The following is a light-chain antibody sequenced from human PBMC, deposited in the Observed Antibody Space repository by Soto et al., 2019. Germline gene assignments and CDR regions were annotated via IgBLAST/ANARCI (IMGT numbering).Light chain of an antibody. Sequence: QSVLTQPASVSGSPGQSITISCTGTSSDIGAYNSVSWYQHHPGEAPKLMIYDVTNRPSGVSNRFSGSKSGNTASLTVSGLQAEDEADYYCTSYAGTSTLYVFGTGTKVTVL. CDR1: SSDIGAYNS. CDR3: TSYAGTSTLYV. V-gene: IGLV2-14*03. J-gene: IGLJ1*01. CDR2: DVT.